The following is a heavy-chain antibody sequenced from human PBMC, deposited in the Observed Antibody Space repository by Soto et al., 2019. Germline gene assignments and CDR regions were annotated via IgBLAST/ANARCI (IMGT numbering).Heavy chain of an antibody. V-gene: IGHV4-59*01. Sequence: SETLSLTCTVSGGSIRSYCWTWIRQPPGEGLEWIGCICNSGTTNYNPSLKSRVTISVDTSKNQFSLKLSSVTAAGTAVYYCAGDYGDYVWQHWGQGTLVTVSS. J-gene: IGHJ1*01. D-gene: IGHD4-17*01. CDR3: AGDYGDYVWQH. CDR2: ICNSGTT. CDR1: GGSIRSYC.